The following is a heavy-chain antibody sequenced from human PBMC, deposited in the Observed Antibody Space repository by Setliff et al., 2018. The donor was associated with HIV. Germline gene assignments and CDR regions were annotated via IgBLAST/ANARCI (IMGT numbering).Heavy chain of an antibody. V-gene: IGHV3-48*04. Sequence: PGGSLRLSCAASGFTFSSYTMNWVRQAPGKGREWVSYINVGGGTKYYADSVRGRFTISRDDTKNSLFLQMKSLRAEDTAIYYCLTHHGDPDYWGRGTLVTVSS. J-gene: IGHJ4*02. D-gene: IGHD4-17*01. CDR2: INVGGGTK. CDR1: GFTFSSYT. CDR3: LTHHGDPDY.